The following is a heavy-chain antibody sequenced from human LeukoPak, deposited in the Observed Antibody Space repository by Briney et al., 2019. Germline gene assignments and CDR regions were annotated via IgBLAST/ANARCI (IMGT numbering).Heavy chain of an antibody. D-gene: IGHD1-26*01. CDR3: AKDIVGARGGFDY. J-gene: IGHJ4*02. CDR1: GFTFSNYA. V-gene: IGHV3-23*01. CDR2: IRSSGGST. Sequence: GGSLRLSCAAAGFTFSNYAMSWVRQAPGKGLEWVSGIRSSGGSTYYADSVKGRFTISRDNSKNTLFLQMNSQRAEDTAVYYCAKDIVGARGGFDYWGQGTLVTVSS.